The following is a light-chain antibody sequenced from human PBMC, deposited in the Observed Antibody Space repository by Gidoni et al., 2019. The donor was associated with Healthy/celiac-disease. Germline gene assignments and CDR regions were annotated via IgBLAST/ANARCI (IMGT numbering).Light chain of an antibody. J-gene: IGKJ2*01. CDR1: QSVLYSSNNKNY. CDR2: WAS. Sequence: ILLTQSPDSLALSLGESATITCKSSQSVLYSSNNKNYLAWYQQKPGQPPKLLIYWASTRESGVPDRFSGSGSGTDFTLTISSLQAEDVAVYYCQQYYSTPRTFGQGTKLEIK. V-gene: IGKV4-1*01. CDR3: QQYYSTPRT.